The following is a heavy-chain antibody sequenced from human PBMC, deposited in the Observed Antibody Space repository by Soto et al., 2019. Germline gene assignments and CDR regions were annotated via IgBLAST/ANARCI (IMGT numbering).Heavy chain of an antibody. D-gene: IGHD3-16*01. CDR1: EFTFSRHG. CDR2: IWFDMRSE. V-gene: IGHV3-33*01. Sequence: QVQLVESGGGVVQPGRSLRLTCVASEFTFSRHGMHWVRQAPGKGLEWVAVIWFDMRSEYYADSVKGRFTISRDNFKNTLYLQMDSLRVEDTAVYYCARIGPPNTNYALDVWRQGTAVTVSS. CDR3: ARIGPPNTNYALDV. J-gene: IGHJ6*02.